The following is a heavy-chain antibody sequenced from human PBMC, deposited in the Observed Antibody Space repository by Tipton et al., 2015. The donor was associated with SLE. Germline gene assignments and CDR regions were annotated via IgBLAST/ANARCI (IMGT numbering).Heavy chain of an antibody. CDR1: GGSTSSSSYY. CDR3: ASDSGGWLDL. Sequence: TLSLTCTVSGGSTSSSSYYWGWIRQPPGKGLEWIGSIYYSGSTYYNPSLKSRVTISVDTSKNQFSLKLSSVTAADTAVYYCASDSGGWLDLWGRGTLVTVSS. D-gene: IGHD6-19*01. CDR2: IYYSGST. J-gene: IGHJ2*01. V-gene: IGHV4-39*07.